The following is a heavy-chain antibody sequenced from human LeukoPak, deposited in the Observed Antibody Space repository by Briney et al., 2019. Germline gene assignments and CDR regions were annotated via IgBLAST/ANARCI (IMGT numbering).Heavy chain of an antibody. CDR1: GGSISSYY. D-gene: IGHD6-6*01. J-gene: IGHJ4*02. Sequence: SETLSLTCTVSGGSISSYYWSWIRQPPGKGLEWIGYMYYSGSPNYNPSLKSRVTISVDTSKNQFSLKLSSVTAEDTAVYYCARVSASSSSSVAFDYWGQGTLVTVSS. V-gene: IGHV4-59*01. CDR2: MYYSGSP. CDR3: ARVSASSSSSVAFDY.